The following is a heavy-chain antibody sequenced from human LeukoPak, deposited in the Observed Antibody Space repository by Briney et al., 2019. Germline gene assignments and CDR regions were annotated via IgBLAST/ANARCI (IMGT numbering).Heavy chain of an antibody. V-gene: IGHV3-53*01. D-gene: IGHD6-19*01. CDR1: GFTFSSNY. CDR2: IYSGGST. J-gene: IGHJ4*02. CDR3: ASVTGSGWDFDY. Sequence: GGSLRLSCAASGFTFSSNYMSWVRQAPGKGLEWVSVIYSGGSTYYADSVKGRFTISRDNSKNTLYLQMNSRRAEDTAVYYCASVTGSGWDFDYWGQGTLVTVSS.